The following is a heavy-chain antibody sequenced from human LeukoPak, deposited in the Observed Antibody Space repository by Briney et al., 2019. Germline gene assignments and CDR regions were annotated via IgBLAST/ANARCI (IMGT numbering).Heavy chain of an antibody. D-gene: IGHD6-19*01. Sequence: QSWGSLRLSCAASGFTFSGYGMHWVRQAPGKGLEWVAPISTDGSTKYHADSVKGRFTISRDNSKYTLYLQMNSLRAEDTALYYCARDGTGWYPGDYWGQGTLVTVSS. CDR3: ARDGTGWYPGDY. J-gene: IGHJ4*02. V-gene: IGHV3-33*01. CDR2: ISTDGSTK. CDR1: GFTFSGYG.